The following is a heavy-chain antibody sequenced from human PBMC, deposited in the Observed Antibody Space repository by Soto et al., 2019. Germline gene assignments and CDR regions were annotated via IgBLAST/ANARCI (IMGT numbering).Heavy chain of an antibody. CDR2: INHSGST. J-gene: IGHJ3*02. Sequence: PSETLSLTCVVSGGSISGGANSWSWIRQTPGKGLEWIGEINHSGSTNYNPSLKSRVTISVDTSKNQFSLKLSSVTAADTAVYYCARPGVAGTLRPDAFDIWGQGTMVTVSS. CDR1: GGSISGGANS. CDR3: ARPGVAGTLRPDAFDI. V-gene: IGHV4-30-2*01. D-gene: IGHD6-19*01.